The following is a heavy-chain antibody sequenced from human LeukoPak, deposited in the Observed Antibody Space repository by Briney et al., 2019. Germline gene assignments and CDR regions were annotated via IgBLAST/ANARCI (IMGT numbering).Heavy chain of an antibody. D-gene: IGHD3-9*01. CDR2: ISSSSSTI. V-gene: IGHV3-48*01. J-gene: IGHJ4*02. CDR1: GFTFSTYS. CDR3: ARDPFDWNHYFDY. Sequence: PGGSLRLSCAASGFTFSTYSMKWVRQAPGKELEWVSYISSSSSTIYYADSVKGRFTISRDNAKNSLYLQMNSLRAEDTAVYYCARDPFDWNHYFDYWGQGTLVTVSS.